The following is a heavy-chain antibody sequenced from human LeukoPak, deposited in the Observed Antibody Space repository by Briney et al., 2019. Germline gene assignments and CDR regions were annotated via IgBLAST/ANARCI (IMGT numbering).Heavy chain of an antibody. D-gene: IGHD3-9*01. V-gene: IGHV1-18*01. CDR3: ARSGRGERYFDWLPNSSIDY. J-gene: IGHJ4*02. Sequence: ASVKVSCKASGYTFTSYGISWVRQAPGQGLEWMGWISGYNGNTNYAQKLQGRVTMTTDTSTSTAYMELRSLRSDDTAVYYCARSGRGERYFDWLPNSSIDYWGQGTLVTVSS. CDR1: GYTFTSYG. CDR2: ISGYNGNT.